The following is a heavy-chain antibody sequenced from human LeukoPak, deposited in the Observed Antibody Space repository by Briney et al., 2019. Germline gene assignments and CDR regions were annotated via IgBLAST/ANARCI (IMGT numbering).Heavy chain of an antibody. J-gene: IGHJ4*02. Sequence: GGSLRLSCAASGFTLSRYWMTWVRQAPGKGLEWVANIKQDGSEKYYVDSVKGRFTISRDNAKNLLYLQMNSLRAEDTAVYYCARVSIAAAGSDYWGQGTLVTVSS. CDR3: ARVSIAAAGSDY. CDR2: IKQDGSEK. V-gene: IGHV3-7*01. CDR1: GFTLSRYW. D-gene: IGHD6-13*01.